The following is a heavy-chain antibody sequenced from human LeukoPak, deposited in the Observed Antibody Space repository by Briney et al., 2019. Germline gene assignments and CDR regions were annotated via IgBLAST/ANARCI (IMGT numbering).Heavy chain of an antibody. J-gene: IGHJ4*02. V-gene: IGHV3-23*01. CDR1: GSTFSNYG. CDR2: ISGSGGST. D-gene: IGHD6-13*01. CDR3: AKVEAAAPRSYFDY. Sequence: GGSLRLSCAASGSTFSNYGMHWVRQAPGKGLEWVSAISGSGGSTYYADSVKGRFTISRDNSKNTLYLQMNSLRAEDTAVYYCAKVEAAAPRSYFDYWGQGTLVTVSS.